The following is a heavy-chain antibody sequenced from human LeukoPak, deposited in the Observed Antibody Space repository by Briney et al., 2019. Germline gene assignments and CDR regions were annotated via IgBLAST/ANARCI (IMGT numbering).Heavy chain of an antibody. CDR3: AKDYFGSIDY. Sequence: QPGGSLRLSCTASGFTFSVAWMHCVRQAPGKGLVWVSVIKSDGSGTTYADSVKGRFTISRDNAKNTVYLQMNSLSADDTAMYYCAKDYFGSIDYWGQGTLVTVSS. D-gene: IGHD2/OR15-2a*01. J-gene: IGHJ4*02. CDR1: GFTFSVAW. CDR2: IKSDGSGT. V-gene: IGHV3-74*01.